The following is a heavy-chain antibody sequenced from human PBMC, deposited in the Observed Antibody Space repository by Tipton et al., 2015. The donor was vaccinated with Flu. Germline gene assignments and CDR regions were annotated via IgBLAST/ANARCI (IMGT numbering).Heavy chain of an antibody. J-gene: IGHJ4*02. CDR1: GFTFNIYE. Sequence: SLRLSCTASGFTFNIYEMNWVRLAPGKRLEWLSYISSGGSTISYADSVKGRFTISRDNAKNSLYLQMNSLRAEDTAIYYCATLTGDDYWGQGILVTVSS. V-gene: IGHV3-48*03. CDR3: ATLTGDDY. CDR2: ISSGGSTI. D-gene: IGHD7-27*01.